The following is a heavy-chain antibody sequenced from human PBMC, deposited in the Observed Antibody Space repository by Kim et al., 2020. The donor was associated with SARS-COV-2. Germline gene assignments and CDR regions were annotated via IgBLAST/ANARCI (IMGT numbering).Heavy chain of an antibody. Sequence: GGSLRLSCAASGFTFSSYCMHWVRQAPGKGLEWVAVITYDGSNKYYADSVKGRFTISRDNAKNTLYLQMNSLRAEDTAVYYCARLRYVAGRGDFEFWGQGTMVTVSS. V-gene: IGHV3-30*03. CDR1: GFTFSSYC. J-gene: IGHJ3*01. CDR3: ARLRYVAGRGDFEF. CDR2: ITYDGSNK. D-gene: IGHD3-9*01.